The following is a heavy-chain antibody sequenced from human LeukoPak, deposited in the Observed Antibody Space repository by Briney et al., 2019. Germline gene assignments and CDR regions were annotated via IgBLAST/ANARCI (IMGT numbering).Heavy chain of an antibody. J-gene: IGHJ4*02. CDR3: ARGHKGVAPGY. Sequence: SETLSLTCTVSGGSISSYYWSWIRQPPGKGLEWIGYIYYSGSTNYHPSLKSRVTISVDTSKNQFSLKLSSVTAADTAVYYCARGHKGVAPGYWGQGTLVTVSS. CDR2: IYYSGST. V-gene: IGHV4-59*01. CDR1: GGSISSYY. D-gene: IGHD3-3*01.